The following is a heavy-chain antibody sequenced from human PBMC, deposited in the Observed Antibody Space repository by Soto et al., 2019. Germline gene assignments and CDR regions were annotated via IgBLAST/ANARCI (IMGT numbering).Heavy chain of an antibody. CDR1: GYTFTSYG. Sequence: ASVKVSCKASGYTFTSYGISWVRQAPGQGLEWMGWISAYNGDTNYPQKLQGRVTMTTDTSTSTAYMELRSLRSDDTAVYYCATHYDILPNWFDPWGQGTLGTVSS. V-gene: IGHV1-18*04. J-gene: IGHJ5*02. D-gene: IGHD3-9*01. CDR3: ATHYDILPNWFDP. CDR2: ISAYNGDT.